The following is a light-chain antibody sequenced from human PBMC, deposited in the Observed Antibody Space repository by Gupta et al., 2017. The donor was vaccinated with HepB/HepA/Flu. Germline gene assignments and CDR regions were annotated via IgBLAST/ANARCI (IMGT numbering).Light chain of an antibody. CDR1: ESLLDSNGKTY. Sequence: DIVMTQTPLSLSVTPGQPASISCKSSESLLDSNGKTYLYWYLQKAGQPPQLLIYEVSNRFSAVPDRFTGSGSGTDFTLKISRVEAEDVGTYYCKVSVQHAKTLAQGTKVEI. CDR2: EVS. J-gene: IGKJ1*01. CDR3: KVSVQHAKT. V-gene: IGKV2D-29*01.